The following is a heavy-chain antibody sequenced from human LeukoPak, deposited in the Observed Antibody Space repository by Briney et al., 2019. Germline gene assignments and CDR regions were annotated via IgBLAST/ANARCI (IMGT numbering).Heavy chain of an antibody. D-gene: IGHD1-26*01. J-gene: IGHJ4*02. Sequence: SETLSLTCTVSGASISSTNYCWGWIRQPPGKGLEWIGSIYNLGTTQYNPSLKSRLTISVDTSKNQFSLKLSSVTAADTAVYYCAAPYSGSYQYYFDYWGQGALVTLSS. CDR1: GASISSTNYC. V-gene: IGHV4-39*01. CDR2: IYNLGTT. CDR3: AAPYSGSYQYYFDY.